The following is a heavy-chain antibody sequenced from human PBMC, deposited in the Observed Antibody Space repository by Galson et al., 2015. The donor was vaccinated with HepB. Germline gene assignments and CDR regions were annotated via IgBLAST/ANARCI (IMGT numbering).Heavy chain of an antibody. Sequence: SVKVSCKASGGTFSSYAISWVRQAPGQGLEWMGGIIPIFGTANYAQKFQGWVTMTRDTSISTAYMELSRLRSDDTAVYYCARIYCSSTSCYFDYWGQGTLVTVSS. CDR2: IIPIFGTA. V-gene: IGHV1-69*05. J-gene: IGHJ4*02. D-gene: IGHD2-2*01. CDR3: ARIYCSSTSCYFDY. CDR1: GGTFSSYA.